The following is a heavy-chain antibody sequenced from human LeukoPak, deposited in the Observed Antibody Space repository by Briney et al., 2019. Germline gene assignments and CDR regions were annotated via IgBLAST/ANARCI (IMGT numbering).Heavy chain of an antibody. CDR2: INSDGSST. CDR1: GFTFSSYW. J-gene: IGHJ6*02. D-gene: IGHD3-10*01. Sequence: GGSLRLSCAASGFTFSSYWMHWVRHAPGKGLAWVSRINSDGSSTSYADSVKGRFTISRDNSKNTLHLQMNSLRAEDTAVYYCARGSGSYYIDYYYGMDVWGQGTTVTVSS. V-gene: IGHV3-74*01. CDR3: ARGSGSYYIDYYYGMDV.